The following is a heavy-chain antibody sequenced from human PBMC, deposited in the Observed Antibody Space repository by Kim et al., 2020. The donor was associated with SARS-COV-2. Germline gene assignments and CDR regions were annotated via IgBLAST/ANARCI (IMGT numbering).Heavy chain of an antibody. CDR1: GFTFSSYE. V-gene: IGHV3-48*03. CDR2: ISSSGSTI. CDR3: ARMQGGDFGVVDWNNYYYYGMDV. Sequence: GGSLRLSCAASGFTFSSYEMNWVRQAPGKGLEWVSYISSSGSTIYYADSVKGRFTISRDNAKNSLYLQMNSLRAEDTAVYYCARMQGGDFGVVDWNNYYYYGMDVWGQGTTVTVSS. J-gene: IGHJ6*02. D-gene: IGHD3-3*01.